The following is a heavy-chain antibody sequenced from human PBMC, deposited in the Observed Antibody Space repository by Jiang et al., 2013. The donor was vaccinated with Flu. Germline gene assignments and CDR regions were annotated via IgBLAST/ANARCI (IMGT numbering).Heavy chain of an antibody. V-gene: IGHV3-15*01. D-gene: IGHD4-17*01. CDR3: TTLPFELYGDYAWFDY. Sequence: LTISRDDSKNTLYLQMNSLKTEDTAVYYCTTLPFELYGDYAWFDYWGQGTLVTVSS. J-gene: IGHJ4*02.